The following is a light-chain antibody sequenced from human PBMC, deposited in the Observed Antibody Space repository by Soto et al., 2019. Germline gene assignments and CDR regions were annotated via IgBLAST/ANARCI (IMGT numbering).Light chain of an antibody. V-gene: IGKV3-15*01. Sequence: EIVMTQSPATLSVSPGERATLSCRASQSVSSDLAWYHQKPGQAPRLLMFRTSSRATGFPARFSGSGSGTEFNLTISSLQSEDFGVYYCQQYNNWPLTFGGGTKVDIK. CDR2: RTS. CDR3: QQYNNWPLT. CDR1: QSVSSD. J-gene: IGKJ4*01.